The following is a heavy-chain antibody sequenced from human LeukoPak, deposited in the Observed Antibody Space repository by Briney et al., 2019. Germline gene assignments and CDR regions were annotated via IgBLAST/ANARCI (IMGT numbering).Heavy chain of an antibody. V-gene: IGHV4-59*01. D-gene: IGHD3-9*01. CDR2: IYYSGST. CDR3: ARGYYDILTGYYANWFDP. Sequence: PSETLSLTCTVSGGSISSYYWSWIRQPPGKGLEWIGYIYYSGSTSYNPSLKSQVTISVDTSKNQFSLKLSSVTAADTAVYYCARGYYDILTGYYANWFDPWGQGTLVTVSS. J-gene: IGHJ5*02. CDR1: GGSISSYY.